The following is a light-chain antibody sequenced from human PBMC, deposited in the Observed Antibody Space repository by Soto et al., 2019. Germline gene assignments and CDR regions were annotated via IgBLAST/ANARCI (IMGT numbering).Light chain of an antibody. J-gene: IGKJ4*01. CDR1: QDIRNY. Sequence: DIQMTQSPSSLSASVGDRVTITCQASQDIRNYVNWYQQKPEKAPNLLIYDSSTLETGVPSRFSGSGSGTDFTFTISSLQPEDIATYYCQQYDNVHSFGGGTKVEIK. CDR3: QQYDNVHS. CDR2: DSS. V-gene: IGKV1-33*01.